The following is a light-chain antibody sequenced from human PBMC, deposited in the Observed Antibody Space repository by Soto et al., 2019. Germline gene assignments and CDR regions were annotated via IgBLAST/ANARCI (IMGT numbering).Light chain of an antibody. Sequence: QSALTQPPSASGTPGQRVTISGSGSSSNIGSNTVNWYQQLPGAAPKLLIYSNNQRPSGVPDRFSGSKSGTSASLAISGLQSEDEADYYCAAWDDSLNGPEYVFGTGTKVTVL. V-gene: IGLV1-44*01. CDR2: SNN. J-gene: IGLJ1*01. CDR3: AAWDDSLNGPEYV. CDR1: SSNIGSNT.